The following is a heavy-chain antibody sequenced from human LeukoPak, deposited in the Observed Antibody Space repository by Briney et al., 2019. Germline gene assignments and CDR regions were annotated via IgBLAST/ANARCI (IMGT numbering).Heavy chain of an antibody. D-gene: IGHD3-16*02. J-gene: IGHJ4*02. CDR1: GGSISSYY. CDR3: ARTDSVYDYVWGSYRYDGYYFDY. V-gene: IGHV4-59*01. CDR2: IYYSGST. Sequence: PSETLSLTCTVSGGSISSYYWSWIRQPPGKGLEWIGYIYYSGSTNYNPSLKSRVTISVDTSKNQFSLKLSSVTAADTAVYYCARTDSVYDYVWGSYRYDGYYFDYWGQGTLVTVSS.